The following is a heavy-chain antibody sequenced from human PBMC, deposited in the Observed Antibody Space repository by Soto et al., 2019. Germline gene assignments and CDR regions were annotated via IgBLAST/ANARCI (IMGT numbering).Heavy chain of an antibody. CDR2: INQDGSGK. J-gene: IGHJ4*02. Sequence: EVQLVESGGVLIQRGGSLRISCAGSGFIFSSYWMSWVRHAPGKGLERVANINQDGSGKYYADSVRGRFTFSRDNAENSLYLQMNSLRVEDTAVYYCVRGWYNELWGYYFDYWGQGTLVTVSS. D-gene: IGHD1-20*01. CDR3: VRGWYNELWGYYFDY. V-gene: IGHV3-7*01. CDR1: GFIFSSYW.